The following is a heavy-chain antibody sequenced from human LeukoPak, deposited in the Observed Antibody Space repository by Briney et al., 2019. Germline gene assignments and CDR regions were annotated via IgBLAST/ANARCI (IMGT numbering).Heavy chain of an antibody. CDR2: IYADGSS. CDR3: ARGYYYRT. CDR1: GGSVGSDNSY. Sequence: SQTLSLTCTVSGGSVGSDNSYWNWIRQPAGKALEWIGRIYADGSSNYNPSLKSRVTILVDTSKNQFSLRLSSMTAADTAVYYCARGYYYRTWGLGTLVSVSS. V-gene: IGHV4-61*02. J-gene: IGHJ4*02. D-gene: IGHD3-10*01.